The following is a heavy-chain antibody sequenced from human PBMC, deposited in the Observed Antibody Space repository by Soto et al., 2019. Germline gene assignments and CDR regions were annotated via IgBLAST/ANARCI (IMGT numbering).Heavy chain of an antibody. Sequence: QVQLQESGPGLVKPSETLSLTCTVSGGSISSYYWSWIRQPPGKGLEWIGYIYYRGSTNYNPSLKSRVTISVDTSKNQFSLKLSSVTAADTAVYYCARGEYDYGMDVWGQGTTVTVSS. CDR1: GGSISSYY. J-gene: IGHJ6*02. CDR2: IYYRGST. V-gene: IGHV4-59*01. CDR3: ARGEYDYGMDV.